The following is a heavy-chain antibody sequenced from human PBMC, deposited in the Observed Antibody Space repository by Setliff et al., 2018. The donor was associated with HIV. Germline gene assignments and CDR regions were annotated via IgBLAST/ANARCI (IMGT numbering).Heavy chain of an antibody. CDR3: ARGRHAVVVTALEHDY. Sequence: SVKVSCKASGYTFSSYSITWVRQAPGQGLEWVGGIIPIFGTTNYAQNFQGRVTISADESTSTAYMELSSLRSEDTAVYYCARGRHAVVVTALEHDYWGQGTLVTVSS. J-gene: IGHJ4*02. V-gene: IGHV1-69*13. CDR1: GYTFSSYS. D-gene: IGHD2-21*02. CDR2: IIPIFGTT.